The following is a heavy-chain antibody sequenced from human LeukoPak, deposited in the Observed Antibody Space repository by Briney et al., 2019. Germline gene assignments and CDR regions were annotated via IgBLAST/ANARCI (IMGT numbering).Heavy chain of an antibody. CDR1: GYSISSGYY. V-gene: IGHV4-38-2*02. CDR3: ARAGGYGYVWGSYRYVDY. D-gene: IGHD3-16*02. Sequence: SETLSLTCTVSGYSISSGYYWGWIRQPPGKGLEWIGSIYYSGSTYYNPSLKSRVTISVDTSKNQFSLKLSSVTAADTAVYYCARAGGYGYVWGSYRYVDYWGQGTLVTVSS. CDR2: IYYSGST. J-gene: IGHJ4*02.